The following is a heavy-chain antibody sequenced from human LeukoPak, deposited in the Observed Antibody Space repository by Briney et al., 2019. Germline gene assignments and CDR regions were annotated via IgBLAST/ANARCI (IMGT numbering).Heavy chain of an antibody. V-gene: IGHV1-2*02. CDR3: TSGDYFDNNGYPDY. D-gene: IGHD3-22*01. J-gene: IGHJ4*02. CDR2: INPNSGAT. Sequence: ASVKVSCKASGYIFTDYYVHWVRQAPGQGLEWMGWINPNSGATNYAQQFQGRVTLTRDTSISTAYMELSSLKSDDTALYYCTSGDYFDNNGYPDYWGQGTQVTVSS. CDR1: GYIFTDYY.